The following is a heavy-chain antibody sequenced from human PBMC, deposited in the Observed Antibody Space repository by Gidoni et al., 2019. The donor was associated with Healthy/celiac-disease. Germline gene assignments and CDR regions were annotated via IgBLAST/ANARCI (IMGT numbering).Heavy chain of an antibody. CDR2: ISSSSSYI. D-gene: IGHD3-9*01. CDR1: GFTFSSYS. J-gene: IGHJ4*02. CDR3: ARDSSVLRYFDWSAKRGFDY. V-gene: IGHV3-21*01. Sequence: EVQLVESGGGLVKPGGSLRLSCAASGFTFSSYSMNWVRQAPGKGLEWVSSISSSSSYIYYADSVKGRFTISRDNAKNSLYLQMNSLRAEDTAVYYCARDSSVLRYFDWSAKRGFDYWGQGTLVTVSS.